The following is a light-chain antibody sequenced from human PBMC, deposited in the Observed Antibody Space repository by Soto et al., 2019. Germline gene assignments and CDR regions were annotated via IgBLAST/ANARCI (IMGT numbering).Light chain of an antibody. CDR2: GAS. V-gene: IGKV3-20*01. CDR1: QSVSSSY. CDR3: QQYASSPRT. J-gene: IGKJ4*01. Sequence: ESVLTQSPGTLSLSPGERATLSCRASQSVSSSYLAWYQQKPGQAPRLLIYGASSRATGIPDRFSGSGSGTDFTLTISRLEPEDFAVYYCQQYASSPRTFGGG.